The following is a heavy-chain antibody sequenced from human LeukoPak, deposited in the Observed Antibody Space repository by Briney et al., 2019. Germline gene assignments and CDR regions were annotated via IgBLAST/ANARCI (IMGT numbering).Heavy chain of an antibody. CDR1: GFTFSSYA. D-gene: IGHD3-10*01. CDR3: VKDRGHLRDYYFDF. V-gene: IGHV3-23*01. CDR2: IRGSGGTT. J-gene: IGHJ4*03. Sequence: PGGSVSLSCAASGFTFSSYAMNWVGQAPGKGLEWVSGIRGSGGTTNYAGRANIRFTRSRDNSNNTLYLQMNSLRAEDTAVYYCVKDRGHLRDYYFDFWGQGTLVTVSS.